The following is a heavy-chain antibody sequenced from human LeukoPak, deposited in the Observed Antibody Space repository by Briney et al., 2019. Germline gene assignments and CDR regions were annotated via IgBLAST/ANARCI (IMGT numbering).Heavy chain of an antibody. D-gene: IGHD6-6*01. CDR3: ARGPSVYSSSSDPFDI. J-gene: IGHJ3*02. V-gene: IGHV1-46*01. CDR2: INPSGWST. Sequence: ASVKVSCKASGYTFTNYYMHWVRQAPGQGLEWMGIINPSGWSTSYAQKFQGRVTMTRDMSTSTVYMELSSLRSEDTAVYYCARGPSVYSSSSDPFDIWGQGTMVTVSS. CDR1: GYTFTNYY.